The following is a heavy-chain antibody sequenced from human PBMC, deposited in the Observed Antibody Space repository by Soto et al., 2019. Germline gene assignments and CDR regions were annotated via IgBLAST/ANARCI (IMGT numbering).Heavy chain of an antibody. CDR2: IYYSGST. D-gene: IGHD6-6*01. CDR3: ARGSIAARLYWFDP. V-gene: IGHV4-31*03. J-gene: IGHJ5*02. Sequence: SETLSLTCTVSGGSISSGGYYWSWIRQHPGKGLEWIGYIYYSGSTYYNPSLKSRVTISVDTSKNQFSLKLSSVTAADTAVYYCARGSIAARLYWFDPWGQGTLVTVSS. CDR1: GGSISSGGYY.